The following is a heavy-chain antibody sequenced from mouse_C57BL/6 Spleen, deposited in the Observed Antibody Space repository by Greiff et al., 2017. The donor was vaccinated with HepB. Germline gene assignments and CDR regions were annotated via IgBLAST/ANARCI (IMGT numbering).Heavy chain of an antibody. CDR3: ARYGKDYAMDD. CDR1: GYTFTSSW. Sequence: VQLQQSGAELVMPGASVKLSCKASGYTFTSSWMHWVKQRPGQGLEWIGEIDPSDSYTNYNQKFKGKSTLTVDKSSSTAYMQLSSLTSEDSAVYYCARYGKDYAMDDWGQGTSVTVSS. D-gene: IGHD2-1*01. CDR2: IDPSDSYT. J-gene: IGHJ4*01. V-gene: IGHV1-69*01.